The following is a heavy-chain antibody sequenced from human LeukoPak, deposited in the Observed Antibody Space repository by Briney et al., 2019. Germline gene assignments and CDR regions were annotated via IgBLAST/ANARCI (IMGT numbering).Heavy chain of an antibody. CDR1: GGSISTSSYY. V-gene: IGHV4-39*07. D-gene: IGHD3-22*01. Sequence: PSETLSLTCTVSGGSISTSSYYWGWVRQPPGKGLEWIGNIFYSGSTYYSPSLKSRVTISVDTSKNQFSLKLSSVTAADTAMYYCASEARNDYYDSSDYPKPHEYWGQGTLVTVSS. CDR3: ASEARNDYYDSSDYPKPHEY. J-gene: IGHJ4*02. CDR2: IFYSGST.